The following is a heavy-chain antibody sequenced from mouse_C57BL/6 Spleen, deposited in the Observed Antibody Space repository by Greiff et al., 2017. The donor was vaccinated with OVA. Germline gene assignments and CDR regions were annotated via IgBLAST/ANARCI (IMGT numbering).Heavy chain of an antibody. CDR1: GYTFTDYY. J-gene: IGHJ1*03. Sequence: EVQLQQSGPVLVKPGASVKMSCKASGYTFTDYYMNWVKQSHGKSLEWIGVINPYNGGTSYNQKFKGKATLTVDKSSSTAYMELNSLTSEDSAVYYCARRRTGTGYFDVWGTGTTVTVSS. CDR3: ARRRTGTGYFDV. D-gene: IGHD4-1*01. CDR2: INPYNGGT. V-gene: IGHV1-19*01.